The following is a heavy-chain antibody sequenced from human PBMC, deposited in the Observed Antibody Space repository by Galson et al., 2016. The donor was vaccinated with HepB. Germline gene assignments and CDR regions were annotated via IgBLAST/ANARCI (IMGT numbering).Heavy chain of an antibody. D-gene: IGHD6-13*01. CDR1: GFAFSSYA. J-gene: IGHJ6*03. Sequence: SLRLSCAASGFAFSSYAMSWVRQAPGKGLEWVSGISDSGGTTYYADSVKGRFTISRDNSKNTLYLQMNSLRAEDTAVYYCANGGGGSSSWQKYYYYYYMDVWGKGTTVTVS. V-gene: IGHV3-23*01. CDR2: ISDSGGTT. CDR3: ANGGGGSSSWQKYYYYYYMDV.